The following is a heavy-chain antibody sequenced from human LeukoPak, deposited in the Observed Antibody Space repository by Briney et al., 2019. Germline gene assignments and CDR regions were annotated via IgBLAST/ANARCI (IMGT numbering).Heavy chain of an antibody. Sequence: SETLSLTCTVSGGSISSYYWSWIRQPPGKGLEWIASINYSGSTYFNPSLKSRVTISIDTSTNQFSLKLNSVTAADTAVYYCARYYIIGTFHFDYWGQGTLVTVSS. V-gene: IGHV4-39*07. J-gene: IGHJ4*02. D-gene: IGHD1/OR15-1a*01. CDR3: ARYYIIGTFHFDY. CDR2: INYSGST. CDR1: GGSISSYY.